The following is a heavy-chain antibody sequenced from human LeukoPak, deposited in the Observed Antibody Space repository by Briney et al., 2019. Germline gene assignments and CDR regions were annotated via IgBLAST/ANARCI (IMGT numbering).Heavy chain of an antibody. D-gene: IGHD3-10*01. CDR3: TGLTMVRGVLPRP. CDR2: IRSKANSYAT. J-gene: IGHJ5*02. V-gene: IGHV3-73*01. CDR1: GFTFSGSA. Sequence: GGSLKLSCAAAGFTFSGSAMHWVRQASGKGLEWVGCIRSKANSYATAYAASVKGRLTISRDDSKTTAYLQMNGLKTEDTAVYYCTGLTMVRGVLPRPWGQGTLVNVSS.